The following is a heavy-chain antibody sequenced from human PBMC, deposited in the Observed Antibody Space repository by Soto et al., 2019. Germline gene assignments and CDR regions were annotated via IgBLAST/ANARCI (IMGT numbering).Heavy chain of an antibody. Sequence: QVQLVQSGAEVKKPGSSVKVSCKASGGTFSSYAISWVRQAPGQGLEWMGGIIPIFGTANYAQKFQGRVTITADESTSTAYMELSSLRSEDTAVYYCASTLRVVVTDIPGKNAFDIWGQGTMVTVSS. CDR3: ASTLRVVVTDIPGKNAFDI. CDR1: GGTFSSYA. J-gene: IGHJ3*02. CDR2: IIPIFGTA. V-gene: IGHV1-69*12. D-gene: IGHD3-22*01.